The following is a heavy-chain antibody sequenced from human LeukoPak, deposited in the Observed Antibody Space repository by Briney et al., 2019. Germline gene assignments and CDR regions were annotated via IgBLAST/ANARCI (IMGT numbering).Heavy chain of an antibody. CDR1: GFTFSGFY. Sequence: PGGSLRLSCAASGFTFSGFYMHWVRQASGKGLEWVGLIRSKPNSYTTVYAASVQGRFTISRDDSKNTAYLQMNSLKAEDTAVYYCTRQHCSGGSCSYVDNWGQGTQVTVSS. J-gene: IGHJ4*02. D-gene: IGHD2-15*01. CDR2: IRSKPNSYTT. CDR3: TRQHCSGGSCSYVDN. V-gene: IGHV3-73*01.